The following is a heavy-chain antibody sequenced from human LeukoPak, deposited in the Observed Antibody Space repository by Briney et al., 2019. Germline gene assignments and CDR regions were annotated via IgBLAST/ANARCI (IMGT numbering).Heavy chain of an antibody. CDR3: AKTAYYYDSSGYYYSDYSYYFMDV. CDR2: ISSSSSYI. D-gene: IGHD3-22*01. V-gene: IGHV3-21*04. CDR1: GFTFSSYS. Sequence: GGSLRLSCAASGFTFSSYSMNWVRQAPGKGLEWVSSISSSSSYIYYADSVKGRFTISRDNSKNTLYLQMNSLRAEDTAVYHCAKTAYYYDSSGYYYSDYSYYFMDVWGKGTTVTISS. J-gene: IGHJ6*03.